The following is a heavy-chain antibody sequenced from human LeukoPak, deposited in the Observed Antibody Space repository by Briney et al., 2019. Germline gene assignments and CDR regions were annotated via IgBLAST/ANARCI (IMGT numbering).Heavy chain of an antibody. V-gene: IGHV3-23*01. CDR1: GFTFSSYA. CDR2: ISGSGGST. CDR3: ARDPGESPGKADFWSGSSIDY. Sequence: QPGGSLRLSCAASGFTFSSYAMSWVRQAPGKGLEWVSAISGSGGSTYYADSVKGRFTISRDNSKNTLYLQMNSLRAEDTAVYYCARDPGESPGKADFWSGSSIDYWGQGTLVTVSS. J-gene: IGHJ4*02. D-gene: IGHD3-3*01.